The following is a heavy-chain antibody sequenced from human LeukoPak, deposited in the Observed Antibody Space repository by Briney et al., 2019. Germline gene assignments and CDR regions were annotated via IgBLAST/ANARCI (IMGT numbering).Heavy chain of an antibody. J-gene: IGHJ4*02. Sequence: ASVKVSCKASGYTFTSYYMHWVRQAPGQGLEWMGIINPSGGSTSYAQKFQGRVTMTRDTSISTAYMELSRLRSDDTAVYYCAIIAAAGTDDYWGQGTLVTVSS. V-gene: IGHV1-46*01. D-gene: IGHD6-13*01. CDR1: GYTFTSYY. CDR2: INPSGGST. CDR3: AIIAAAGTDDY.